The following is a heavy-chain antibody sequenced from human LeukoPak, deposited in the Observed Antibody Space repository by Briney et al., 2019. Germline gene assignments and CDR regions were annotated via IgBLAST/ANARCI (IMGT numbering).Heavy chain of an antibody. CDR1: GGSISSSNW. CDR3: ARGGHGDYGFDC. Sequence: SETLSLTCTVSGGSISSSNWWSWVRQPPGKGLEWIGEIYHSGSTNYNPPLKSRVTISVDKSKNQFSLKLSSVTAADTAIYYCARGGHGDYGFDCWGQGTLVTVSS. V-gene: IGHV4-4*02. CDR2: IYHSGST. J-gene: IGHJ4*02. D-gene: IGHD4-17*01.